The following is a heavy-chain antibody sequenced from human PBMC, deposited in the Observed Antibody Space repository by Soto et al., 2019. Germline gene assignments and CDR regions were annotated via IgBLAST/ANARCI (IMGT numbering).Heavy chain of an antibody. CDR3: AKDMYCSGGSCYPAEYFQH. Sequence: SLRLSCAASGFTFSSYAMSWVRQAPGKGLEWVSAISGSGGSTYYADSVKGRFTISRDNSKNTLYLQMNSLRAEDTAVYYCAKDMYCSGGSCYPAEYFQHWGQGTLVTVSS. V-gene: IGHV3-23*01. CDR2: ISGSGGST. D-gene: IGHD2-15*01. CDR1: GFTFSSYA. J-gene: IGHJ1*01.